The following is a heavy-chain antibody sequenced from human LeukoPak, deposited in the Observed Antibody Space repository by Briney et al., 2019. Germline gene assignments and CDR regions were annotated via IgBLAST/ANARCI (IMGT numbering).Heavy chain of an antibody. J-gene: IGHJ4*02. CDR2: ISGSGGST. Sequence: GGSLRLSCAASGLTSSSYAMSWVRQAPGKGLEWASAISGSGGSTYYADSVKGRFTISRDNSKNTLYLQMNSLRAEDTAVYYCAKELGLWFGESDYWGQGTLVTVSS. D-gene: IGHD3-10*01. CDR3: AKELGLWFGESDY. CDR1: GLTSSSYA. V-gene: IGHV3-23*01.